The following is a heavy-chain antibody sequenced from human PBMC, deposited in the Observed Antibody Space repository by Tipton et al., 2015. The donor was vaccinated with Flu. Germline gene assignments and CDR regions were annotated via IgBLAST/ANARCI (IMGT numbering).Heavy chain of an antibody. CDR2: INHSGST. CDR1: GGSFSGYY. J-gene: IGHJ4*02. V-gene: IGHV4-34*01. CDR3: ARTEITMVRGVIAKYYFDY. D-gene: IGHD3-10*01. Sequence: LSLTCAVYGGSFSGYYWSWIRQPPGKGLEWIGEINHSGSTNYNPSLKSRVTISVDTSKNQFSLKLSSVTAADTAVYYCARTEITMVRGVIAKYYFDYWGQGTLVTVSS.